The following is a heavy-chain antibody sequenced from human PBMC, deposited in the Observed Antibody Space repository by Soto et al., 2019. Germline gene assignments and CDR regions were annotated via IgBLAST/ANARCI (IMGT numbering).Heavy chain of an antibody. J-gene: IGHJ6*02. Sequence: SLRLSCAASGFIFSSYAMSWVRQAPGKGLEWVSAISGSGGSTYYADSVKGRFTISRDNSKNTLYLQMNSLRAEDTAVYYCAKEDSYYDFWSRYGYYYGMDIWGQGTTVTVSS. CDR1: GFIFSSYA. D-gene: IGHD3-3*01. CDR2: ISGSGGST. CDR3: AKEDSYYDFWSRYGYYYGMDI. V-gene: IGHV3-23*01.